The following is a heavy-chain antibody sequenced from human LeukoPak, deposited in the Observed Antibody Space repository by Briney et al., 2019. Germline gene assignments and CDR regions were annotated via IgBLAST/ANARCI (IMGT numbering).Heavy chain of an antibody. D-gene: IGHD3-22*01. V-gene: IGHV4-31*03. J-gene: IGHJ4*02. CDR3: ARGNYDSSGYPAYYFDY. Sequence: SQTLSLACTVSGGSISSGGYYWSWIRQHPGKGLEWIGYIYYSGSTYYNPSLKSRVTISVDTSKNQFSLKLSSVTAADTAVYYCARGNYDSSGYPAYYFDYWGQGTLVTVSS. CDR1: GGSISSGGYY. CDR2: IYYSGST.